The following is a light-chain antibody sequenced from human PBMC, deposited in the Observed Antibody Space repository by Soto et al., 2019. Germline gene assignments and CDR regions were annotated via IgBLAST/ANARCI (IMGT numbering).Light chain of an antibody. CDR3: SSYTSSSTLGVV. J-gene: IGLJ2*01. V-gene: IGLV2-14*01. Sequence: QSVLTQPASVSGSPGQSITISCTGTSSDVGGYNYVSWYQQHPGKAPKLMIYDVSNRPSGVSNLFSGSKSGNTASLTISGLQAEDEADYYCSSYTSSSTLGVVFGGGTKLTVL. CDR2: DVS. CDR1: SSDVGGYNY.